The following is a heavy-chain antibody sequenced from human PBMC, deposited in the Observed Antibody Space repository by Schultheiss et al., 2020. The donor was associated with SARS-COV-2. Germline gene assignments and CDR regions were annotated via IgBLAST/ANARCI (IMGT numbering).Heavy chain of an antibody. CDR2: ISGSGGST. Sequence: GESLKISCAASGFTVSSNYMSWVRQAPGKGLEWVSAISGSGGSTYYADSVKGRFTISRDNSKNTLYLQMNSLRAEDTAVYYCASHLLGATVDYWGQGTLVTVSS. CDR3: ASHLLGATVDY. D-gene: IGHD1-26*01. V-gene: IGHV3-23*01. CDR1: GFTVSSNY. J-gene: IGHJ4*02.